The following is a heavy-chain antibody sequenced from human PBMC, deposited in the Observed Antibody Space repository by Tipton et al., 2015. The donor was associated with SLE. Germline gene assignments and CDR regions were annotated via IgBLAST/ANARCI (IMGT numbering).Heavy chain of an antibody. V-gene: IGHV4-59*01. CDR1: GGSISSYF. CDR3: ARGNRAEEELDL. J-gene: IGHJ4*02. D-gene: IGHD1-1*01. CDR2: VYYGVST. Sequence: TPSLTCSVSGGSISSYFWTWIRQPPGKGLEWIGYVYYGVSTYNNPSLKSRLTISVDTSKNQFSLNLRSVTAADTAVYFCARGNRAEEELDLWGQGTLVTVSS.